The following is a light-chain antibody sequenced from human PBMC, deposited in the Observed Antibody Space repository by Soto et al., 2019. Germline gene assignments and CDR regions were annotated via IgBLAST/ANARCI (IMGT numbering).Light chain of an antibody. CDR3: QDYATSPYT. J-gene: IGKJ3*01. CDR1: LSVSNY. V-gene: IGKV3-20*01. Sequence: EIGCTLSTVSLSLSIGARPSLSCRASLSVSNYLAWYQQKPGQAPRVLIYGASSRATGIPDRFSGSGSGADFTLTISRLEPEDFAVYYCQDYATSPYTFGHGTMVDI. CDR2: GAS.